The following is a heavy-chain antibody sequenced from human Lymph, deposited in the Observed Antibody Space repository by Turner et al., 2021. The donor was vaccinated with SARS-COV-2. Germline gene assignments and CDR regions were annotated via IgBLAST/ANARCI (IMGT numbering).Heavy chain of an antibody. CDR1: GFTFSSYA. CDR2: ISGSGGDT. V-gene: IGHV3-23*01. J-gene: IGHJ4*02. D-gene: IGHD3-22*01. CDR3: AKGVRGAMIVVVIPYFDY. Sequence: EVQLLESGGGLVQPGGSLRLSCAASGFTFSSYAMSWVRQAPGKGLEWVSAISGSGGDTYYADSVKGRFTISRDNSKNTLYLQRNSLRAEDTAVYYCAKGVRGAMIVVVIPYFDYWGQGTLVTVSS.